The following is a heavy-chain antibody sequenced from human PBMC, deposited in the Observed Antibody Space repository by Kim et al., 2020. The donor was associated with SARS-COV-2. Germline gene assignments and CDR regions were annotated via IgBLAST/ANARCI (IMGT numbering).Heavy chain of an antibody. CDR1: GGTFSSYA. CDR3: ARRDDKVRGVVAARVPWRSSLDAFDI. J-gene: IGHJ3*02. CDR2: IIPIFGTA. Sequence: SVKVSCKASGGTFSSYAISWVRQAPGQGLEWMGGIIPIFGTANYAQKFQGRVTITADESTSTAYMELSSLRSEDTAVYYCARRDDKVRGVVAARVPWRSSLDAFDIWGQGTMVTVSS. D-gene: IGHD2-15*01. V-gene: IGHV1-69*13.